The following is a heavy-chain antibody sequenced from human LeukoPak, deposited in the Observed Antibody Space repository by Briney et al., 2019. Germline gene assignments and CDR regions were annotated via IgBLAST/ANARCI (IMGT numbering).Heavy chain of an antibody. D-gene: IGHD2-2*01. J-gene: IGHJ5*02. CDR2: FDPGDGET. CDR1: GYTLTELS. CDR3: ATDYSLYCSSTSCYFS. Sequence: ASVKVSCKVSGYTLTELSMHWVRQAPGKGLEWMGGFDPGDGETIYAQKFQGRVTMTEDTSTDTAYMELSSLRSEDTAVYYCATDYSLYCSSTSCYFSWGQGTLVTVSS. V-gene: IGHV1-24*01.